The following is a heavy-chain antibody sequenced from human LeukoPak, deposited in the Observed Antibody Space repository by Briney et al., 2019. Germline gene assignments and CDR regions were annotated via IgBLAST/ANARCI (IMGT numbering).Heavy chain of an antibody. V-gene: IGHV4-59*01. D-gene: IGHD6-19*01. CDR2: IYYSGST. CDR3: ARVAYSSGWYIDY. CDR1: GGSISSYY. Sequence: SETLSLTCTVSGGSISSYYWSWIRQPPGKGLEWIGYIYYSGSTNYNPSLKSRVTISVDTSKNQFSVKLSSVTAADTAVYYCARVAYSSGWYIDYWGQGTRVTVSS. J-gene: IGHJ4*02.